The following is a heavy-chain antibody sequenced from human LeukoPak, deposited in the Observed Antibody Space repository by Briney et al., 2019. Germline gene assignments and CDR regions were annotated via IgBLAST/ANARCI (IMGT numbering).Heavy chain of an antibody. CDR3: AREVFDTLISAYHTDV. V-gene: IGHV1-18*01. J-gene: IGHJ6*03. D-gene: IGHD3-9*01. CDR1: GYRFNSYG. Sequence: ASVKVSCKASGYRFNSYGISWVRQAPGQGLEWLGWISVNNGNTNYAQKLQGRVTMTTDTSTSTAYMELRSLRSDDTAVYYCAREVFDTLISAYHTDVWGKGTTVTVSS. CDR2: ISVNNGNT.